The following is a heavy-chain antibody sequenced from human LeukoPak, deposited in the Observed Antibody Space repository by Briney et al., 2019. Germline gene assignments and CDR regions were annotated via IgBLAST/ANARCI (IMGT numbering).Heavy chain of an antibody. CDR1: GFTFSSYA. V-gene: IGHV3-7*01. CDR3: ARDRDDAFDI. J-gene: IGHJ3*02. CDR2: IKQDGSEK. Sequence: GGSLRLSCAASGFTFSSYAMSWVRQAPGKGLEWVANIKQDGSEKYYVDSVKGRFTISRDNAKNSLYLQMNSLRAEDTAVYYCARDRDDAFDIWGQGTMVTVSS.